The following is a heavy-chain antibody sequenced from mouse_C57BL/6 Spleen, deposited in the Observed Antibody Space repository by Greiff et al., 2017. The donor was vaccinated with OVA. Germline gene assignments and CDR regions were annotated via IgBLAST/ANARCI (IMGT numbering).Heavy chain of an antibody. J-gene: IGHJ2*01. CDR1: GYTFTSYW. CDR3: ARSEVYYDYFFYFDV. Sequence: QVQLKQSGAELAKPGASVKISCKASGYTFTSYWMHWVNLRPGQGLEWIGYITPSLGYTQSHQKFKDKATLTADKSSSTAYMQRSSLTYEDSAVYYWARSEVYYDYFFYFDVWGQGTTLTVSS. CDR2: ITPSLGYT. D-gene: IGHD2-4*01. V-gene: IGHV1-7*01.